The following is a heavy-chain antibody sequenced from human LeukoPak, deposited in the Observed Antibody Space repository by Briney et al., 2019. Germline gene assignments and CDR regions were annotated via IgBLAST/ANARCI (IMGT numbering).Heavy chain of an antibody. CDR2: INPNSGGT. V-gene: IGHV1-2*02. D-gene: IGHD3-3*01. Sequence: ASVKVSCKASGYAFTTYTIKWVRQAPGQGLEWMGWINPNSGGTNYAQKFQGRVTMTRDTSISTAYMELSRLRSDDTAVYYCASYDFWSGYSFDYWGQGTLVTVSS. CDR1: GYAFTTYT. CDR3: ASYDFWSGYSFDY. J-gene: IGHJ4*02.